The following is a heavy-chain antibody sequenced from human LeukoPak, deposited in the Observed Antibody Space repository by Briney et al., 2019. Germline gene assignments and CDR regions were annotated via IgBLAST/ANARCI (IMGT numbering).Heavy chain of an antibody. CDR2: IYHSGST. V-gene: IGHV4-30-2*01. Sequence: SQTLSLTCTVSGGSISSGGYYWSWIRQPPGKGLEWIGYIYHSGSTYYNPSLKSRVTISVDRSKNQFSLKLSSVTAADTAVYYCARGPPAAGTGWFDPWGQGTLVTVSS. D-gene: IGHD6-13*01. J-gene: IGHJ5*02. CDR3: ARGPPAAGTGWFDP. CDR1: GGSISSGGYY.